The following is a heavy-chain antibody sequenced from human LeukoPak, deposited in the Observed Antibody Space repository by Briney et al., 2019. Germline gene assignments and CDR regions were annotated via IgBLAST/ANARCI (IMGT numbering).Heavy chain of an antibody. Sequence: SETLSLTCAVYGGSFSGYYWSWIRQPPGKGLEWIGEINHSGSTNYNPSLKSRVTISVDTSKNQFSLKLSSVTAADTAVYYCARGTVTRALYYYYYGMDVWGQGTTVTVSS. J-gene: IGHJ6*02. CDR1: GGSFSGYY. D-gene: IGHD4-11*01. CDR3: ARGTVTRALYYYYYGMDV. V-gene: IGHV4-34*01. CDR2: INHSGST.